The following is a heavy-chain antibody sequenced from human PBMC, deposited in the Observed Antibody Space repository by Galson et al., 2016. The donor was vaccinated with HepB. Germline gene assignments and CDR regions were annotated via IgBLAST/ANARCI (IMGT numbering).Heavy chain of an antibody. Sequence: SLRLSCAVSGFPFSSFSMNWVRQAPGEGLEWVTSISRGSDYIFYGDSLKGRFTVSRDNAKNSLYLQMNSLRVEDTAIYYCTTTIGSTIRQNVHWGQGTLVTVSA. J-gene: IGHJ4*02. D-gene: IGHD5/OR15-5a*01. V-gene: IGHV3-21*01. CDR2: ISRGSDYI. CDR1: GFPFSSFS. CDR3: TTTIGSTIRQNVH.